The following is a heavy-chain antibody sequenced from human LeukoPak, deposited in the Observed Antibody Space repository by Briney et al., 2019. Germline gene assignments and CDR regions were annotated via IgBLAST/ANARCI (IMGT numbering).Heavy chain of an antibody. J-gene: IGHJ4*02. Sequence: GGSLRLSCAASGFTFNNAWMTWVRQAPGKGLEWVGRIKSQSDGGTTDYAAAVKGRFSISRDDSKNMVYLQMNSLKTEDTAVYYCTSGGYCSSTSCYGENWGQGTLVTVSS. D-gene: IGHD2-2*01. CDR3: TSGGYCSSTSCYGEN. CDR2: IKSQSDGGTT. V-gene: IGHV3-15*01. CDR1: GFTFNNAW.